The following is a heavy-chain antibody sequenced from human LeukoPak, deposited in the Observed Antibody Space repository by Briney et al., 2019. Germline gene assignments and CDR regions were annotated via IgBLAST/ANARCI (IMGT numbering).Heavy chain of an antibody. CDR3: ARVSRPSIAARPIDY. Sequence: GGSLRLSCAASGFTFSSYAMSWVRQAPGKGLEWVSAISGSGGSTYYADSVKGRFTISRDNSKNTLYLQMNSLRAEDTAVYYCARVSRPSIAARPIDYWGQGTLVTVSS. J-gene: IGHJ4*02. CDR1: GFTFSSYA. D-gene: IGHD6-6*01. CDR2: ISGSGGST. V-gene: IGHV3-23*01.